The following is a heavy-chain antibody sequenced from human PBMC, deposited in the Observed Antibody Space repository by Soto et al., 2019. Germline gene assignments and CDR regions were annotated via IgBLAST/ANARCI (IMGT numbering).Heavy chain of an antibody. CDR1: GFTFSNYG. V-gene: IGHV3-33*01. J-gene: IGHJ4*02. D-gene: IGHD1-26*01. Sequence: QVQLVESGGGVVQPGRSLRLSCAASGFTFSNYGMYWVRQAPGKGLEWVAVIWYDGSNENYADSVKGRFTISRDNSNNTLYLQMNSLRAEDTAVYYCASSGGGRLAPYYHFDCWGQGTLVIVSS. CDR2: IWYDGSNE. CDR3: ASSGGGRLAPYYHFDC.